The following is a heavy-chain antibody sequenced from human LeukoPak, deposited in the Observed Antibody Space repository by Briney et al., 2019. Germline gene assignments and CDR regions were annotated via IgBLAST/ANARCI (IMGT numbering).Heavy chain of an antibody. J-gene: IGHJ1*01. CDR1: GGSINSDTSY. CDR2: IYYSGST. V-gene: IGHV4-39*01. CDR3: ARHGTSWDEYFHH. Sequence: SETLSLTCAVSGGSINSDTSYWGWVRQPPEKGLEWIGSIYYSGSTYYNPSLQGRVTISVDTSKNQFSLNLGSVTAADTAIYYCARHGTSWDEYFHHWGQGTLVTVSS. D-gene: IGHD1-26*01.